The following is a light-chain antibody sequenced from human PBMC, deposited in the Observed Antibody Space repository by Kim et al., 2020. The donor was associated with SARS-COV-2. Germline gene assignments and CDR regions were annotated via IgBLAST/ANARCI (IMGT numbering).Light chain of an antibody. CDR1: KLGDKY. V-gene: IGLV3-1*01. J-gene: IGLJ1*01. Sequence: SYELTQPPSVSVSPGQTASITCSGDKLGDKYACWYQQNPGQSPVLVIYQDSKRPSGIPERFSGSNSGNTATLTISGTQAMDEADYYCQAWDSSTYVFGTG. CDR3: QAWDSSTYV. CDR2: QDS.